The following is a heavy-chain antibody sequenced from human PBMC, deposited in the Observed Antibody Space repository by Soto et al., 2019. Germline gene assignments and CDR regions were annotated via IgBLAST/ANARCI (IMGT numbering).Heavy chain of an antibody. CDR2: VYYTGTT. D-gene: IGHD6-13*01. CDR3: ARDLAAVPRAFDY. V-gene: IGHV4-59*01. J-gene: IGHJ4*02. Sequence: QVQLQESGPGLLKPSETLSLTCTVSGGSISSYFYIWVRQPPGKGLEWIGSVYYTGTTDYNPSLKSRVTISVDTSKTQFSLKLRSGTAADTAVYYCARDLAAVPRAFDYWGRGTLVTVSS. CDR1: GGSISSYF.